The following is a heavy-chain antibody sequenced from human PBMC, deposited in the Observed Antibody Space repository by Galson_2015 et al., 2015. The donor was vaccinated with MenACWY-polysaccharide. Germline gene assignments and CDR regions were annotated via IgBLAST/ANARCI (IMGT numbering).Heavy chain of an antibody. V-gene: IGHV3-30*18. D-gene: IGHD3-10*01. CDR1: GFIFSDYA. CDR3: AKDRPLRGLSVFYYGMDV. CDR2: ISYDGSNK. Sequence: SLRLSCAVSGFIFSDYAIHWVRQAPGKGLEWLAVISYDGSNKYYLESVKGRFTISRDNSKDMVYLHMNSLRGEDTAVYFCAKDRPLRGLSVFYYGMDVWGRG. J-gene: IGHJ6*02.